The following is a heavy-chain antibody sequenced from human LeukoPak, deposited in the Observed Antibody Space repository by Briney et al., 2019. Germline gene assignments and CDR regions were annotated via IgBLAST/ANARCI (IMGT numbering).Heavy chain of an antibody. D-gene: IGHD1-26*01. CDR3: ASGSYGRDY. Sequence: QSGGSLRLSCAASGFTFSNYWMSWVRQAPGKGLEGVANIKEDGSEKYYVDSVKGRFTISRDNAKNSLYLQMDSLRAEDTAVYYCASGSYGRDYWGQGTLVTVSS. J-gene: IGHJ4*02. V-gene: IGHV3-7*01. CDR2: IKEDGSEK. CDR1: GFTFSNYW.